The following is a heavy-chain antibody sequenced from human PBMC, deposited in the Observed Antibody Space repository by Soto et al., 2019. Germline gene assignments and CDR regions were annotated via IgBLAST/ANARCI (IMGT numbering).Heavy chain of an antibody. CDR3: ARHNGGSGMGTFLGWYFDL. Sequence: TLSLTCTVSGGSISSSSYYWGWIRQPPGKGLEWIGSIYYSGSTYYNPSLKSRVTISVDTSKNQFSLKLSSVTAADTAVYYCARHNGGSGMGTFLGWYFDLWGRGTLVTVS. J-gene: IGHJ2*01. V-gene: IGHV4-39*01. CDR1: GGSISSSSYY. CDR2: IYYSGST. D-gene: IGHD3-10*01.